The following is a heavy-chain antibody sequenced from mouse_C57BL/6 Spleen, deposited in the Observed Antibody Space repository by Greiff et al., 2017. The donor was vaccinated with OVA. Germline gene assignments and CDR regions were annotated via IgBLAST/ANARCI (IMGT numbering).Heavy chain of an antibody. CDR2: IDPSDSYT. Sequence: QVQLQQPGAELVMPEASVKLSCKASGYTFTSYWMHWVKQRPGQGLEWIGEIDPSDSYTNYNQKFKGKSTLTVDKSSSTAYMQLSSLTSEDSAVYYCARKGFTTVVATNYYAMDYWGQGTSVTVSS. J-gene: IGHJ4*01. D-gene: IGHD1-1*01. V-gene: IGHV1-69*01. CDR1: GYTFTSYW. CDR3: ARKGFTTVVATNYYAMDY.